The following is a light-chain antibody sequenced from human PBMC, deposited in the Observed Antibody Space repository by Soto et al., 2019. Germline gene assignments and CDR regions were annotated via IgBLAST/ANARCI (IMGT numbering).Light chain of an antibody. Sequence: QSALTQPASVSGSPGQSITISCTGTISDVGGYNYVSWYQQHPGKAPKLMIYEVSNRPSGVSNRFSGSKSGNTASLTISGLQAEDEAEYYCSSYTSSSTHVVFGGGTKLTVL. CDR2: EVS. CDR3: SSYTSSSTHVV. CDR1: ISDVGGYNY. V-gene: IGLV2-14*01. J-gene: IGLJ2*01.